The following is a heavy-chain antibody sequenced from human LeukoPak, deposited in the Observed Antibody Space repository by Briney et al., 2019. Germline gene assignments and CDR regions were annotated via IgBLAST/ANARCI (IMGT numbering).Heavy chain of an antibody. Sequence: PGGSLRLSCAASGFTFSDYYMSWIRQAPGKGLEWVSYISSSGSTIYYADSVKGRFTISRDNAKNSLYLQMNSLRAEDTAVYYCASRARYCGGDCYPIWGLGTLVTVSS. J-gene: IGHJ4*02. D-gene: IGHD2-21*02. CDR1: GFTFSDYY. V-gene: IGHV3-11*04. CDR2: ISSSGSTI. CDR3: ASRARYCGGDCYPI.